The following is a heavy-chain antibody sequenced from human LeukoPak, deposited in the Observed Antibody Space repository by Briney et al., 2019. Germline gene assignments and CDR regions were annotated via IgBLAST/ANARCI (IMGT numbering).Heavy chain of an antibody. CDR3: ARTVAIAAAGFDY. CDR2: IYYSGST. J-gene: IGHJ4*02. CDR1: GGSISSSSYY. V-gene: IGHV4-39*07. Sequence: SETLSLTCTVSGGSISSSSYYWGWIRQPPGKGLEWIGSIYYSGSTYYNPSLKSRVTISVDTPKNQFSLKLSSVTAADTAVYYCARTVAIAAAGFDYWGQGTLVTVSS. D-gene: IGHD6-13*01.